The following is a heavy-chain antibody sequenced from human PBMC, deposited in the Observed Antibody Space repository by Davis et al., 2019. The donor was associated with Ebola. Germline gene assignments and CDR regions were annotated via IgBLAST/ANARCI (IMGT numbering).Heavy chain of an antibody. J-gene: IGHJ4*02. CDR1: GFTFSSYW. CDR3: ANYGDSFDY. Sequence: GESLKISCAASGFTFSSYWMSWVRQAPGEGLECVSVTYSDGSSYYTDSVEGRFTISRDNSKNTLYLQMNSLRAEDTAVYYCANYGDSFDYWGQGTLVTVSS. D-gene: IGHD4-17*01. V-gene: IGHV3-23*03. CDR2: TYSDGSS.